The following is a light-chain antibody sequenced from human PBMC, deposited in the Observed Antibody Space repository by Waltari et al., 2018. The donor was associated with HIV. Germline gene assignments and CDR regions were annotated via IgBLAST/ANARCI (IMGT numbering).Light chain of an antibody. CDR1: SSAVGTHNV. J-gene: IGLJ1*01. CDR2: EDT. V-gene: IGLV2-23*02. Sequence: QSALTPPASASGSPRPSNTTSCTGTSSAVGTHNVVSWFQHHPGEAPKLMIYEDTKRPPGVSNRCSGSKSGNTASLTSSVLQGDDEADYYCCSYASSTTFEVFGAGTKVTVL. CDR3: CSYASSTTFEV.